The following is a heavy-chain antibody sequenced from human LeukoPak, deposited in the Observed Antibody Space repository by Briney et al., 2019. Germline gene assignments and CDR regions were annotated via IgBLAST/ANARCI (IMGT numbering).Heavy chain of an antibody. CDR2: ISYDGSNK. CDR1: GFTFSSYA. Sequence: SGGSLRLSCAASGFTFSSYAMYWVRQAPGKGLEWVAVISYDGSNKYYADSVKGRFTISRDNSKNTLYLEMNSLRAEDTAIYYCAKAYTRSWYAAFDIWGQGTMVTISS. D-gene: IGHD6-13*01. CDR3: AKAYTRSWYAAFDI. V-gene: IGHV3-30-3*01. J-gene: IGHJ3*02.